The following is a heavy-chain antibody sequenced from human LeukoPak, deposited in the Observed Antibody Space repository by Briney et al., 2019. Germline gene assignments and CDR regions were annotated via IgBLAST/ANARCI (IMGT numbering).Heavy chain of an antibody. CDR1: GFTFSSYA. Sequence: GGSLRLSCAASGFTFSSYAMSWVRQAPGKGLEWVSAISGSGGSTYYADSVKGRFTISRDDSKNTLYLQMNSLKTEDTAVYYCTTDPYYDSSGYYYPVFDYWGQGTLVTVSS. CDR2: ISGSGGST. D-gene: IGHD3-22*01. J-gene: IGHJ4*02. V-gene: IGHV3-23*01. CDR3: TTDPYYDSSGYYYPVFDY.